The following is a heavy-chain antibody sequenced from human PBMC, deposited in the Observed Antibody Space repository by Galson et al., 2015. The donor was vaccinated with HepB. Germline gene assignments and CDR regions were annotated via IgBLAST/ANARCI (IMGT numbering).Heavy chain of an antibody. CDR1: EFTFSSYW. V-gene: IGHV3-7*03. CDR3: ARRISLVRGIITKPDYYYGMDV. J-gene: IGHJ6*02. CDR2: INPDGSEK. D-gene: IGHD3-10*01. Sequence: SLRLSCAASEFTFSSYWMNWVRQAPGKGLEWVANINPDGSEKYYVASLKGRSTISRDNAKNSLYLQMDSLRAEDTAVYYCARRISLVRGIITKPDYYYGMDVWGQGTTVTVAS.